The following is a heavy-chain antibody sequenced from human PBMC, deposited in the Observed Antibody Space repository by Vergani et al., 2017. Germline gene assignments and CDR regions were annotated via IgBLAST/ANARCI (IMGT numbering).Heavy chain of an antibody. CDR3: AREDSSGPYYFDY. Sequence: QVQLQESGPGLVKPSETLSLTCAVYGGSFSGYYWSWIRQPPGKGLEWIGEINHSGSTNYNPSLKSRVTISVDTSKNQFSLKLSSVTAADTAVYYCAREDSSGPYYFDYWGQGTLVTVSS. CDR2: INHSGST. CDR1: GGSFSGYY. J-gene: IGHJ4*02. D-gene: IGHD3-22*01. V-gene: IGHV4-34*01.